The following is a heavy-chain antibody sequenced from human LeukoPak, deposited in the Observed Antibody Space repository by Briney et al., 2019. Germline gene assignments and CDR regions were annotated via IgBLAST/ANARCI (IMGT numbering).Heavy chain of an antibody. CDR1: GYTFTNYA. CDR2: INAGNGNT. J-gene: IGHJ4*02. V-gene: IGHV1-3*01. CDR3: ARDEICSGGSCYCLDS. D-gene: IGHD2-15*01. Sequence: ASVTVSCKASGYTFTNYAMHWVRQAPGQRLEWMGWINAGNGNTKYSQKFQGRVTITRDTSASTAYMELSSLRSEDTAVYYCARDEICSGGSCYCLDSWGQGILVTVSS.